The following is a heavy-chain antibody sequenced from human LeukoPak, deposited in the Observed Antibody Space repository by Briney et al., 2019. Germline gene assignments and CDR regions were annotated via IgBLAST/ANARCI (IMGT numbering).Heavy chain of an antibody. CDR1: GFTFSSYA. V-gene: IGHV3-30*04. D-gene: IGHD5-18*01. Sequence: GGSLRLSCAASGFTFSSYAMHWVRQAPGKGLEWVAVISYDGSNKYYADSVKGRFTISRDNSKNTLYLQMNSLRAEDTAVYYCARDRHSYYYYYYYMDVWGKGTTVTVSS. CDR3: ARDRHSYYYYYYYMDV. CDR2: ISYDGSNK. J-gene: IGHJ6*03.